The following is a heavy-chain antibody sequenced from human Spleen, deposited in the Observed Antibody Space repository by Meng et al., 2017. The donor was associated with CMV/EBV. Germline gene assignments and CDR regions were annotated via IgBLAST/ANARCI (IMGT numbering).Heavy chain of an antibody. J-gene: IGHJ4*02. CDR3: AQKRDAYNR. Sequence: QITLKDSGPTLVKPTQPLTLTCTFSGFSLNSSGVGVGWIRQPPGKALEWLALIYWDDDNRYSPSLKSRLTITKDTSRNQVVLTMTNMDPVDTATYYCAQKRDAYNRWGQGTLVTVSS. CDR1: GFSLNSSGVG. CDR2: IYWDDDN. V-gene: IGHV2-5*02. D-gene: IGHD5-24*01.